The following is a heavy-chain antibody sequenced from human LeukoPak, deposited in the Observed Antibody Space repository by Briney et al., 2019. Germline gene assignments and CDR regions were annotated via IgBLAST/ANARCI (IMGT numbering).Heavy chain of an antibody. Sequence: GGSLRLSCAVSGFTFSNYEMNWVRQAPGKGLEWASYISSGASTIYYADSVKGRFTISRDNAKSSLYLQMNSLRAEDTAVYYCVRDNYDSSTPYYFDYWGQGTLVTVSS. CDR3: VRDNYDSSTPYYFDY. J-gene: IGHJ4*02. V-gene: IGHV3-48*03. D-gene: IGHD3-22*01. CDR2: ISSGASTI. CDR1: GFTFSNYE.